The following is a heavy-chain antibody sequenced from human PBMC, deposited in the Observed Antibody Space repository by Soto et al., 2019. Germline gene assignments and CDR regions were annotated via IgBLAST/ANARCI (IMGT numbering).Heavy chain of an antibody. CDR3: ARVRLGYCSGGSCTDDAFDI. J-gene: IGHJ3*02. CDR2: IIPIFGTA. V-gene: IGHV1-69*13. Sequence: ASVKVSCKACGWTFSSYAISWVRQAPGQGLEWMGGIIPIFGTANYAQKFQGRVTITADESTSTAYMELSSLRSEDTAVYYCARVRLGYCSGGSCTDDAFDIWGQGTMVTVSS. CDR1: GWTFSSYA. D-gene: IGHD2-15*01.